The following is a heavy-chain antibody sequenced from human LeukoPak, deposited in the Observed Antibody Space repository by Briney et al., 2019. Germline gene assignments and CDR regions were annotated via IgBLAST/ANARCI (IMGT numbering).Heavy chain of an antibody. J-gene: IGHJ3*02. D-gene: IGHD1-1*01. CDR2: INHSGST. V-gene: IGHV4-34*01. Sequence: SETLSLTCAVYGGSFSGYYWSWIRQPPGKGLEWIGEINHSGSTNYNPSLKSRVTISVDTSKNQFSLKLSSVTAADTAVYYCAKGVLDDAFDIRVQGTMVTVSS. CDR1: GGSFSGYY. CDR3: AKGVLDDAFDI.